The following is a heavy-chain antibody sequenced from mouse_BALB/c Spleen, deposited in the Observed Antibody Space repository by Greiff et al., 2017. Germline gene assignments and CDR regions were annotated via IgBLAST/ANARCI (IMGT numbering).Heavy chain of an antibody. V-gene: IGHV5-9-4*01. CDR3: ARDHDGRDGYVFAY. CDR1: GFTFSSYA. D-gene: IGHD2-3*01. J-gene: IGHJ3*01. CDR2: ISSGGSYT. Sequence: EVKVEESGGGLVKPGGSLKLSCAASGFTFSSYAMSWVRQSPEKRLAWVAEISSGGSYTYYPDTVTGRFTISRDNAKNTLYLEMSSLRSEDTAMYYCARDHDGRDGYVFAYWGQGTLVTVSA.